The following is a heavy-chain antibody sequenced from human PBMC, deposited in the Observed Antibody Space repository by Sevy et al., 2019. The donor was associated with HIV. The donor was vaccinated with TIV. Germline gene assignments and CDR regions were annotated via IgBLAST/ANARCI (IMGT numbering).Heavy chain of an antibody. CDR1: GFTFSSYS. V-gene: IGHV3-21*01. CDR3: ARDQWLATYYYYYYMDV. J-gene: IGHJ6*03. D-gene: IGHD6-19*01. Sequence: GGSLRLSCAASGFTFSSYSMNWVRQAPGKGLEWVSSISSSSSYIYYADSVKGRFTISRDNAKNSLYLQMNSLRAEDTAVYYCARDQWLATYYYYYYMDVWGKWTTVTVSS. CDR2: ISSSSSYI.